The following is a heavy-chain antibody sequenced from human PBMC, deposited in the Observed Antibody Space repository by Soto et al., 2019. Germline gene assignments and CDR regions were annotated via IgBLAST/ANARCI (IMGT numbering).Heavy chain of an antibody. CDR1: GFSFTNSA. J-gene: IGHJ3*02. D-gene: IGHD2-15*01. CDR2: IVPNSGGT. Sequence: ASVKVSCKASGFSFTNSAVQWVRQARGQGLEWMGWIVPNSGGTNYAQKFQGWVTLTRDTSISTAYMELSRLRSDDTAVYYCARGGTVVTDAFDIWGQGTMVTVSS. V-gene: IGHV1-2*04. CDR3: ARGGTVVTDAFDI.